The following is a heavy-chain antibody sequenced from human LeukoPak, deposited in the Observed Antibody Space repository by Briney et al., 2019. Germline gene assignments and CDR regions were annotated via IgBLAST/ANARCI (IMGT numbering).Heavy chain of an antibody. J-gene: IGHJ4*02. CDR1: GGSFSGYY. V-gene: IGHV4-34*01. CDR3: ARVLSGKDY. D-gene: IGHD3-10*01. CDR2: INHSGST. Sequence: SETLSLTCAVYGGSFSGYYWSWIRQPPGKGLEWIGEINHSGSTNYNPSLKSRVTIAVDTSKNQFSLKRSSVTAADTAVYYCARVLSGKDYWGQGTLVTVSS.